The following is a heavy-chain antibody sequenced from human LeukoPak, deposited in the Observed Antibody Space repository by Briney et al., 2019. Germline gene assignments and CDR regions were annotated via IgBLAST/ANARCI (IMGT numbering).Heavy chain of an antibody. CDR3: ARIYGGNFDY. CDR2: IIPIFGTA. D-gene: IGHD2-2*02. J-gene: IGHJ4*02. Sequence: ASVKVSCKASGGTFSSYAISWVRQAPGQGLEWMGGIIPIFGTANYAQKFQGRVTITADESTSTAYMELSSLRSEERDVYYCARIYGGNFDYWGQGTLVTVSS. V-gene: IGHV1-69*13. CDR1: GGTFSSYA.